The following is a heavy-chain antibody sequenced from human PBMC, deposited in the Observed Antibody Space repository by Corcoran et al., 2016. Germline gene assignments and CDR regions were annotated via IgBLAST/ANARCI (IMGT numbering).Heavy chain of an antibody. CDR2: IYHSGST. J-gene: IGHJ4*02. Sequence: QVQLQESGPGLVKPSETLSLTCTVSGYSISSGYYWGWIRQPPGKGLGWIGSIYHSGSTYYNPSLKSRVTISVDTSKNPFALKLSSVTAADTAGYYGARGTGDEYVWGSYLMYYFDYWGQGTLVTVSS. V-gene: IGHV4-38-2*02. D-gene: IGHD3-16*02. CDR3: ARGTGDEYVWGSYLMYYFDY. CDR1: GYSISSGYY.